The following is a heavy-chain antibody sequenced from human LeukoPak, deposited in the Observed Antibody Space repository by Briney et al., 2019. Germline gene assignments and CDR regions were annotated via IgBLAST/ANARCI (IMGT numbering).Heavy chain of an antibody. CDR3: ARASYSYDINGWVPFDY. CDR2: IFQSGHT. J-gene: IGHJ4*02. V-gene: IGHV4-38-2*02. CDR1: DYSISSGYY. Sequence: SETLSLTCTVSDYSISSGYYWGWIRQPPGKGLEWTGSIFQSGHTYYSPSLKSRVTISVDTSNNRFSLRLSSVTAADTAVYYCARASYSYDINGWVPFDYWGQGTLVTVSS. D-gene: IGHD3-22*01.